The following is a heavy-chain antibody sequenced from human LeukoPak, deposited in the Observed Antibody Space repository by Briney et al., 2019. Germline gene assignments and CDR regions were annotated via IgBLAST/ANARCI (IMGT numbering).Heavy chain of an antibody. CDR3: AREGAVGVITLDDAFDI. CDR2: INHNGGT. Sequence: SETLSLTCAVYGGSFSGYFWSWIRQPPGKGLEWIGDINHNGGTNYNPSLKSRVTISVDTSKNQFSLKLSSVTAADTAVYHCAREGAVGVITLDDAFDIWGQGTMVTVSS. CDR1: GGSFSGYF. J-gene: IGHJ3*02. D-gene: IGHD3-16*02. V-gene: IGHV4-34*01.